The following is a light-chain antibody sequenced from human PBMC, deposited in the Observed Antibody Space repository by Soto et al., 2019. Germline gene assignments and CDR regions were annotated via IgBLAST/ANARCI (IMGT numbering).Light chain of an antibody. Sequence: EIVLTQSPGTLSLYRGERATLSCRASQSVSSSYLAWYQQKPGQAPRLLIYGASSRATGIPDRFSGGGSGTDFTLTISRLEPEDFAVYYCQQYGISPLPFGGGTKVEIK. J-gene: IGKJ4*01. CDR3: QQYGISPLP. V-gene: IGKV3-20*01. CDR1: QSVSSSY. CDR2: GAS.